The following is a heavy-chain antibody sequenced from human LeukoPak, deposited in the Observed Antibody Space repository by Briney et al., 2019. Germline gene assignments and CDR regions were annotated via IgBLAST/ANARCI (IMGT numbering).Heavy chain of an antibody. D-gene: IGHD2-2*01. CDR3: ARVRYQLLEYFDY. Sequence: ASVKVSCKASGYTFTCYGISWVRQAPGQGLEWMGWISGYNSNPKYAQKFQGRVTMTTDTSTSTAYMELRGLTSDDTAVYYCARVRYQLLEYFDYWGQGTLVTVSS. CDR1: GYTFTCYG. V-gene: IGHV1-18*01. CDR2: ISGYNSNP. J-gene: IGHJ4*02.